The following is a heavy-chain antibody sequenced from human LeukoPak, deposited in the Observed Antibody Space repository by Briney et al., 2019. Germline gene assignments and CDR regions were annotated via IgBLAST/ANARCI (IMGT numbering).Heavy chain of an antibody. V-gene: IGHV1-46*01. D-gene: IGHD3-3*01. CDR1: GYTFTSYY. CDR3: AREPGYDFWSGYYYFDY. J-gene: IGHJ4*02. CDR2: INPSGGST. Sequence: ASVKVSCKASGYTFTSYYMHWVRQPPGQGLEWMGIINPSGGSTSYAQKFQGRVTMTRDMSTSTVYMELSSLRSEDTAVYYCAREPGYDFWSGYYYFDYWGQGTLVTVSS.